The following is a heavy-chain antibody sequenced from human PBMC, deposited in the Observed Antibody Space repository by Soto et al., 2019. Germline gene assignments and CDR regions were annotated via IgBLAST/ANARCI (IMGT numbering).Heavy chain of an antibody. CDR3: ARVDPRGVAVVRDY. CDR2: ISGFNGQT. Sequence: SGKVCFKAACNTFASHGFSWVRQAPGQGLEWMGWISGFNGQTNYALKFQGRVTLTTDASTSTAYMELRSLRSDDTAVYFCARVDPRGVAVVRDYWGQGTMVTVS. J-gene: IGHJ4*02. V-gene: IGHV1-18*01. D-gene: IGHD3-10*01. CDR1: CNTFASHG.